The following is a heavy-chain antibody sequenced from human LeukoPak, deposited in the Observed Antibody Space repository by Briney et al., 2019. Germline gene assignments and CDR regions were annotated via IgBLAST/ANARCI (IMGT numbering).Heavy chain of an antibody. J-gene: IGHJ4*02. CDR1: AYTFNTYY. D-gene: IGHD1-1*01. Sequence: ASVTVSFTTSAYTFNTYYFHWVRQAPGQGLEYMGVIYTSASTTSSTQRFQGRITLTSDTSTSTVYMELSSLRSDDTALYYCTSETPSTGSFDSWGQGTLVTVSS. CDR3: TSETPSTGSFDS. V-gene: IGHV1-46*02. CDR2: IYTSASTT.